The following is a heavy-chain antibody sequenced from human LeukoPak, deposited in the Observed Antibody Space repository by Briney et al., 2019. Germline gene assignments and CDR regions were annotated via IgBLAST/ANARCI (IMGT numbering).Heavy chain of an antibody. CDR1: GFTFSRDS. J-gene: IGHJ5*02. CDR2: IGGTGTSI. D-gene: IGHD4-23*01. V-gene: IGHV3-21*01. CDR3: ARETTVVTDTAWFDP. Sequence: GGSLRLSCAASGFTFSRDSMNWVRQAPGKGLEWVSSIGGTGTSIYYADSVKGRFTISRDNAKNSLYLQMNSLRAEDTAVYYCARETTVVTDTAWFDPWGQGTLVTVSS.